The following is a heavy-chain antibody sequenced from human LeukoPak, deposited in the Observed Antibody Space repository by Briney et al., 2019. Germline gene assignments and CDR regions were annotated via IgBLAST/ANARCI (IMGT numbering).Heavy chain of an antibody. Sequence: GRSLRLSCAASGFTFDDYAMHWVRQAPGKGLEWVSGISWNSGSIGYADSVKGRFTISRDNAKNSLYLQMNSLRAEDTAVYYCANLYYDPDLSGFDYWGQGTLVTVSS. CDR1: GFTFDDYA. D-gene: IGHD3-22*01. CDR3: ANLYYDPDLSGFDY. CDR2: ISWNSGSI. V-gene: IGHV3-9*01. J-gene: IGHJ4*02.